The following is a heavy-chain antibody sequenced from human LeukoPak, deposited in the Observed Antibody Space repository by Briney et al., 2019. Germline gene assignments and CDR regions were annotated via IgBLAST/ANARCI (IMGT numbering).Heavy chain of an antibody. V-gene: IGHV1-2*02. Sequence: ASVKVSCKASGYAFTGYYMHWVRQAPGQGLEWMGWINPNSGGTNYAQKFQGRVTMTRDTSISTAYMELSRLRSDDTAVYYCARGPLYSSSWYGFDYWGQGTLVTVSS. J-gene: IGHJ4*02. CDR2: INPNSGGT. CDR1: GYAFTGYY. CDR3: ARGPLYSSSWYGFDY. D-gene: IGHD6-13*01.